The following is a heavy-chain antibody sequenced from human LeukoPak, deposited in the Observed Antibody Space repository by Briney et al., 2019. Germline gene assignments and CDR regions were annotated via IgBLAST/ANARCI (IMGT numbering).Heavy chain of an antibody. D-gene: IGHD3-9*01. V-gene: IGHV3-74*01. CDR2: INNDGSST. CDR1: GFAFSTYW. Sequence: GSLRLSCAASGFAFSTYWMNWVRQAPGKGLVWVSRINNDGSSTNYADSVKGRFTISRDNAKNTLDLQMNSLRAEDTAVYYCARTGFGAFDIWGQGTMVTVSS. CDR3: ARTGFGAFDI. J-gene: IGHJ3*02.